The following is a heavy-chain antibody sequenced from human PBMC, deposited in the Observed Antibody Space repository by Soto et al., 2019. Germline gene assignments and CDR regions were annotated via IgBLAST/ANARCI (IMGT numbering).Heavy chain of an antibody. V-gene: IGHV4-39*01. D-gene: IGHD6-25*01. CDR3: ARQRQRDFDY. CDR2: IYYSGST. Sequence: PSETLSLTCTVSGGSISSSSYYWGWIRQPPGKGLEWIGSIYYSGSTYYNPSLKSRVTISVDTSKNQFSLKLSSVTAADTAVYYCARQRQRDFDYWGQGTLVTVSS. J-gene: IGHJ4*02. CDR1: GGSISSSSYY.